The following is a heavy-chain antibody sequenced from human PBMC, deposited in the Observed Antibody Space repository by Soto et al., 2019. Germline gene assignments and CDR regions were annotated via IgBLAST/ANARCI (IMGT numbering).Heavy chain of an antibody. CDR2: INPSGGST. Sequence: ASVKVSCKASGYTFTSYYMHWVRQAPGQGLEWMGIINPSGGSTSYAQKFQGRVTMTRDTSTSTVYMELSSLRSEDTAVYYCARAPLFGSGYLEGQNYAHDYWGQGTLVTVSS. V-gene: IGHV1-46*01. CDR3: ARAPLFGSGYLEGQNYAHDY. D-gene: IGHD3-22*01. CDR1: GYTFTSYY. J-gene: IGHJ4*02.